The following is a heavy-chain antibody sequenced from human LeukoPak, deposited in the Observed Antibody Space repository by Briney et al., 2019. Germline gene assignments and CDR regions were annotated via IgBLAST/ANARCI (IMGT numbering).Heavy chain of an antibody. V-gene: IGHV1-18*01. Sequence: ASVKVSCKASGYTFTSYGISWVRQAPGQGLEWMGWINAYNGNTNYAQKLQGRVTMTTDTSTSTAYMELRRLRCDDTAVYYCALSRIAPYYYYGMDVWGQGTTVTVSS. CDR2: INAYNGNT. CDR1: GYTFTSYG. J-gene: IGHJ6*02. CDR3: ALSRIAPYYYYGMDV.